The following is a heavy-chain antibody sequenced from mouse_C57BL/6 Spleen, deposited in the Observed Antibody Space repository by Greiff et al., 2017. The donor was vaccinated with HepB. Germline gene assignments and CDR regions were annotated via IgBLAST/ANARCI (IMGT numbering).Heavy chain of an antibody. CDR3: ARGSLLWLRVRYFDV. V-gene: IGHV1-22*01. CDR2: INPNNGGT. J-gene: IGHJ1*03. CDR1: GYTFTDYN. Sequence: EVQLQQSGPELVKPGASVKMSCKASGYTFTDYNMHWVKQSHGKSLEWIGYINPNNGGTSYNQKFKGKATLTVNKSSSTAYMELRSLTSEDSAVYYCARGSLLWLRVRYFDVWGTGTTVTVSS. D-gene: IGHD2-2*01.